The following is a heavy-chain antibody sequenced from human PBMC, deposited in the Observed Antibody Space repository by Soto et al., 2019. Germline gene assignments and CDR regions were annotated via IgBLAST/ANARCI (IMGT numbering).Heavy chain of an antibody. Sequence: EVQLVESGGGLVQPWGSLRLSCAASGFTFRSYWMHWVRQTPGKGLVWVSRINSDGSSTSYAGSVKGRFTISRDNARNTLYLQMSSLRAEDTAVYYCARRNSDIAPAGLVYWGQGTLVTVS. D-gene: IGHD6-13*01. CDR2: INSDGSST. J-gene: IGHJ4*02. CDR3: ARRNSDIAPAGLVY. CDR1: GFTFRSYW. V-gene: IGHV3-74*01.